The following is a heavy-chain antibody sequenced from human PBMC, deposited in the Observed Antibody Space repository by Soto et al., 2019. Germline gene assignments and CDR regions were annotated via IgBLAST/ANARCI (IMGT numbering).Heavy chain of an antibody. V-gene: IGHV3-30*18. CDR3: AKTRRNPGYSSGWYQKDYYGMDV. J-gene: IGHJ6*02. CDR2: ISYDGSNK. D-gene: IGHD6-19*01. Sequence: GGSLRLSCAASGSTFSSYGMHWVRQAPGKGLEWVAVISYDGSNKYYADSVKGRFTISRDNSKNALYLQMNSLRAEDTAVYYCAKTRRNPGYSSGWYQKDYYGMDVWGQGTTVTVSS. CDR1: GSTFSSYG.